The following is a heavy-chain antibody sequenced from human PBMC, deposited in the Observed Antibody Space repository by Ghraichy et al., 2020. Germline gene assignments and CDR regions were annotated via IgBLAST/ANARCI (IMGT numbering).Heavy chain of an antibody. V-gene: IGHV4-34*01. Sequence: SETLSLTCAVYGGSFSGYYWSWIRQPPGKGLEWIGEINHSGSTNYNPSLKSRVTISVDTSKNQFSLKLSSVTAADTAVYYCATAVLRYFDWLRSRWFDPWGHGTLVTVSS. CDR2: INHSGST. CDR3: ATAVLRYFDWLRSRWFDP. D-gene: IGHD3-9*01. J-gene: IGHJ5*02. CDR1: GGSFSGYY.